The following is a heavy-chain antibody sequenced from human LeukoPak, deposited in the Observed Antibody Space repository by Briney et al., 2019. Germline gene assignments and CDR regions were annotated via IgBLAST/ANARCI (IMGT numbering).Heavy chain of an antibody. CDR3: ALGSCSWSDDSFDI. V-gene: IGHV4-59*01. CDR2: IYYSGST. CDR1: GASLSSYY. Sequence: PSETLSLTCTVSGASLSSYYWSWIRQPPGKGLECIGYIYYSGSTHYNPPLKSRDTMSIDTSKNHFALYLNSVPAADTVIYYCALGSCSWSDDSFDIWGQGTMVTVSS. J-gene: IGHJ3*02. D-gene: IGHD6-13*01.